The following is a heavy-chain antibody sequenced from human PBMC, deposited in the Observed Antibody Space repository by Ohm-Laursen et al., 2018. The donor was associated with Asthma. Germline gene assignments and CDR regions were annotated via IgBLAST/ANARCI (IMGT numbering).Heavy chain of an antibody. J-gene: IGHJ5*02. D-gene: IGHD4-17*01. CDR3: ASAYGVEDYGDYGGWFDP. V-gene: IGHV4-39*07. CDR2: IYYSGST. CDR1: GGSISSSSYY. Sequence: SETLSLTCPVSGGSISSSSYYWGWIRQPPGKGLEWIGSIYYSGSTYYNPSLKSRVTISVDTSKNQFSLKLSSVTAADTAVYYCASAYGVEDYGDYGGWFDPWGQGTLVTVSS.